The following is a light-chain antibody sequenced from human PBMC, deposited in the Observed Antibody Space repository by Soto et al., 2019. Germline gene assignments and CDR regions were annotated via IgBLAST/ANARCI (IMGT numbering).Light chain of an antibody. CDR2: AVS. CDR3: QQYDNWPPWT. Sequence: EIVMRHSPATLSVSPGERATLSCRASQSVSSNLAWYQQKPGQAPRLLMYAVSTRATGIPARFSGSGSGTEFTLTISSLQSEDFAVYYCQQYDNWPPWTFGQGTKVDIK. V-gene: IGKV3-15*01. CDR1: QSVSSN. J-gene: IGKJ1*01.